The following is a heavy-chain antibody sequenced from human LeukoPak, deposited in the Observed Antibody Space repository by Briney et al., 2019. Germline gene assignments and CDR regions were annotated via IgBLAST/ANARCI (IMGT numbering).Heavy chain of an antibody. CDR1: GFTFSSYW. Sequence: NPGGSLRLSCAASGFTFSSYWMSWVRQAAGKGLEWVAKIKQDGSEKYYVDSVKGRFTISRDNATNSLYLQMNSLRAEDTAVYYCARVAYCGGDCYSLYYFDYWGQGTLVTVSS. D-gene: IGHD2-21*02. CDR3: ARVAYCGGDCYSLYYFDY. V-gene: IGHV3-7*04. J-gene: IGHJ4*02. CDR2: IKQDGSEK.